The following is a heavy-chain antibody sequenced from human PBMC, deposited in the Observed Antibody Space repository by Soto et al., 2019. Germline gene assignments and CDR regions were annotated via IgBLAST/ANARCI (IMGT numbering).Heavy chain of an antibody. V-gene: IGHV3-23*01. J-gene: IGHJ6*03. CDR2: ISGSGGST. D-gene: IGHD5-18*01. Sequence: GGSLRLSCAACGFTLNSYAMSWVRQAPGKGLEWVSAISGSGGSTYYADSVKGRFTISRDNSKNTLYLQMNSLRAEDTAVYYCAKMLDTAMVFDYMDVWGKGTTVTVSS. CDR3: AKMLDTAMVFDYMDV. CDR1: GFTLNSYA.